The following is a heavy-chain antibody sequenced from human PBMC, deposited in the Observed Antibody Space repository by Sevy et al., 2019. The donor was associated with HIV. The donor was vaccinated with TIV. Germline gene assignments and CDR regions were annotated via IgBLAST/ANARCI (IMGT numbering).Heavy chain of an antibody. J-gene: IGHJ6*02. CDR2: ISGGGVST. V-gene: IGHV3-23*01. D-gene: IGHD3-16*01. CDR1: GFSFSSYA. CDR3: AKVGGYSYYYGMDV. Sequence: GGSLRLSCAASGFSFSSYAMSWVRQAPGKGLEWVSGISGGGVSTYYADSVKGRFTISRDNSKNTLYLQMNSLRAEDTAVYYCAKVGGYSYYYGMDVWGQGTTVTVSS.